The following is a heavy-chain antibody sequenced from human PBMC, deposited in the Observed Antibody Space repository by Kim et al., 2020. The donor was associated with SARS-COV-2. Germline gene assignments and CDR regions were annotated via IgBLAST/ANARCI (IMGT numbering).Heavy chain of an antibody. Sequence: ASVKVSCKASGYTFTSYYMHWVRQAPGQGLEWMGIINPSGGSTSYAQKFQGRVTMTRDTSTSTVYMELSSLRSEDTAVYYCARGGSYGSIGTHGWGGETKPFDYWGQGTLVTVSS. D-gene: IGHD5-18*01. CDR1: GYTFTSYY. CDR2: INPSGGST. V-gene: IGHV1-46*01. J-gene: IGHJ4*02. CDR3: ARGGSYGSIGTHGWGGETKPFDY.